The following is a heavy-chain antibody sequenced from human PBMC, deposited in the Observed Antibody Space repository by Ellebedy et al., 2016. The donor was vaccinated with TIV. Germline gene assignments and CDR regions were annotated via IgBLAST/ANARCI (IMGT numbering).Heavy chain of an antibody. V-gene: IGHV3-48*02. CDR2: ISSSSSTI. CDR1: GFTFSSYS. J-gene: IGHJ4*02. D-gene: IGHD3-10*02. Sequence: GESLKISCAASGFTFSSYSMNWVRQAPGKGLEWVSYISSSSSTIYYADSVKGRFTISRDHAKNSPYLQMNSLRDEDTAVYYCARGLTMYYFDYWGQGTLVTVSS. CDR3: ARGLTMYYFDY.